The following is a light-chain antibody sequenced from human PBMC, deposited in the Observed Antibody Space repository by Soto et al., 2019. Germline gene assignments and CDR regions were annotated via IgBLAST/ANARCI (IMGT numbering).Light chain of an antibody. V-gene: IGLV2-14*01. CDR1: SSDIGDYDY. CDR3: CSYTDIALDVV. Sequence: QSALTQPPSVSGSPGQSITISCTGTSSDIGDYDYVSWYQHLPGKAPKLLIFDVTHRPSGVSDRFSGSKSGNTASLTISGVRPEDEADYYCCSYTDIALDVVFGGGTQLTVL. CDR2: DVT. J-gene: IGLJ2*01.